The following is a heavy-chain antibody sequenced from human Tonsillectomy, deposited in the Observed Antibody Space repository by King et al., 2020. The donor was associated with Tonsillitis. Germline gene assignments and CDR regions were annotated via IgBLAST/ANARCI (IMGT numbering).Heavy chain of an antibody. CDR3: ARMTSEGYCTTTTCYRAFDY. Sequence: VQLVESGGGVVPPGGSLRLSCAASGFTFSSYAMSWVRQAPWKGLEWVAAISYNADSTFNADSVKGRFTVSRDNSRNTLHLQMHSLRAEDTAVYYCARMTSEGYCTTTTCYRAFDYWGQGTLVTVSS. V-gene: IGHV3-23*04. CDR2: ISYNADST. D-gene: IGHD2-2*01. CDR1: GFTFSSYA. J-gene: IGHJ4*02.